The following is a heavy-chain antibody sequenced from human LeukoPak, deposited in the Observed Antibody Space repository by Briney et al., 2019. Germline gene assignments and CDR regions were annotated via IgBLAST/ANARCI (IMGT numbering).Heavy chain of an antibody. Sequence: GGSLRLSCVASGFTFSSSSMNWVRQAPGKGLEWVSSINSISTYIYYADSLRGRFTISRDNVDNSLYLQMNSLRAGDTGVYYFARDIADTGAIDAFDPLGQGTMVSESS. CDR2: INSISTYI. D-gene: IGHD5-18*01. V-gene: IGHV3-21*01. CDR3: ARDIADTGAIDAFDP. CDR1: GFTFSSSS. J-gene: IGHJ3*01.